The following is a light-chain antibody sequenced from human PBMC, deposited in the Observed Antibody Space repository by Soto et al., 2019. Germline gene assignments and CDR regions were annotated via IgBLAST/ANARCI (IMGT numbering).Light chain of an antibody. CDR3: QQYAGSPRT. Sequence: EIVLTQSPGTLSSSPGDTATLSCRASQSVRSNFLAWYQHKPGQAPRLLIHDAYSRATGIPDRFSGSGSDRDFTLTISRLEPEDFAVYYCQQYAGSPRTFGQGTKVEIK. J-gene: IGKJ1*01. CDR2: DAY. V-gene: IGKV3-20*01. CDR1: QSVRSNF.